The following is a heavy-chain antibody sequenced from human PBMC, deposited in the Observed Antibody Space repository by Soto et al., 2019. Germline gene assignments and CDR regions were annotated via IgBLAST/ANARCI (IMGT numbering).Heavy chain of an antibody. CDR1: GYTFTSYG. Sequence: QVQLVQSGAEVKKPGASVKVSCKASGYTFTSYGISWVRQAPGQGLEWMGWISAYNGNTNYAQKRTGRVTMPADTATRTAYMELRSVRHDDTAVYYCARGSPPADYWGQGTLGTVSS. J-gene: IGHJ4*02. V-gene: IGHV1-18*01. CDR3: ARGSPPADY. D-gene: IGHD6-13*01. CDR2: ISAYNGNT.